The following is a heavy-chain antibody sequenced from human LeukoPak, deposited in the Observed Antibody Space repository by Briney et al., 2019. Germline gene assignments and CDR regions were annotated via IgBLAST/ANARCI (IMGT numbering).Heavy chain of an antibody. V-gene: IGHV3-23*01. CDR1: GFTFSTYA. CDR3: TKDRRGPAAGTWYFDS. Sequence: GGSLRLSCAASGFTFSTYAMSWVRQAPGRGLEWVSSITAIDGRTYYADSVRGRFTISRDNSKNTVYLQLNSLRAGDTAIYYCTKDRRGPAAGTWYFDSWGQGTLVTVSS. D-gene: IGHD6-13*01. CDR2: ITAIDGRT. J-gene: IGHJ4*02.